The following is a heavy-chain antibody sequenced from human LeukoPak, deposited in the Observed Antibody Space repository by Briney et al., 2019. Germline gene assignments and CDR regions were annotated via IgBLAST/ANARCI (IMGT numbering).Heavy chain of an antibody. CDR3: ARESLGSSGYYRDY. V-gene: IGHV3-21*01. Sequence: GGSLRLSCAASGFIFNKYTMNWVRQAPGKGLEWVSSISSSSSYIYYADSVKGRFTISRDNAKNSLYLQMNSLRAEDTAVYYCARESLGSSGYYRDYWGQGTLVTVSS. CDR2: ISSSSSYI. J-gene: IGHJ4*02. CDR1: GFIFNKYT. D-gene: IGHD3-22*01.